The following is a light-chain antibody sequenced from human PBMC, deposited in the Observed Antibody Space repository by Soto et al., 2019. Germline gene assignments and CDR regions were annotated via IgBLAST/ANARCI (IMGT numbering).Light chain of an antibody. CDR1: QSVSSS. J-gene: IGKJ4*01. V-gene: IGKV3-11*01. CDR3: QQRSSWPLT. CDR2: DAS. Sequence: EIVLTQSPATLSLSPGETATLSFRASQSVSSSLAWYQQKPGQTPRPLIYDASNRATGIPARFSGSGSGTDFTLTVSSLEPDDFAVYYCQQRSSWPLTFGGGTKVEIK.